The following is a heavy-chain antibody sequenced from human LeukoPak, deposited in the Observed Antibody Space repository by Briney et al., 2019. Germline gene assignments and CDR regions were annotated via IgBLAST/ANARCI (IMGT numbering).Heavy chain of an antibody. J-gene: IGHJ4*02. CDR3: AKRGVVIRVFLVGFHKEAYYFDS. Sequence: GGSLRLSCAASGFTFSSYAMSWVCEAPGGGLGWVAGISGSGGGTDYADSVKGRFTISRDNSKNTLFLQMESLRAEDTAVYFCAKRGVVIRVFLVGFHKEAYYFDSWGQGALVTVSS. CDR1: GFTFSSYA. V-gene: IGHV3-23*01. D-gene: IGHD2-21*01. CDR2: ISGSGGGT.